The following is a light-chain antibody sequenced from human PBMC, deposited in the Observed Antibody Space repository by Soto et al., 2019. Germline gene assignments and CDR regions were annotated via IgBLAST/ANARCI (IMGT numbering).Light chain of an antibody. CDR2: GAS. Sequence: EVVLTQSPGTLSLSPGERATLSCRASQSVNSNYLAWYQQRPGQAPRLLIYGASSRATGIPERFSGSGSGTDFTLTISRLEPEDFAVCYCQQYGRSPPYTFGPGTNVDIK. CDR3: QQYGRSPPYT. CDR1: QSVNSNY. J-gene: IGKJ3*01. V-gene: IGKV3-20*01.